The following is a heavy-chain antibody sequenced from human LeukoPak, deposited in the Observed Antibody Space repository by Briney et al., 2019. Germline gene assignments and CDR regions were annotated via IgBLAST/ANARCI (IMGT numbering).Heavy chain of an antibody. D-gene: IGHD2-15*01. CDR2: MNPKIGGT. J-gene: IGHJ3*02. CDR3: ARDRAFCSGRHCQNAFDI. V-gene: IGHV1-2*02. Sequence: ASVKVSCKASGYTFADYYMHWVRQAPGQGLDWMGWMNPKIGGTNSVEKFEGRVTMTRDTSMNTAYMELSSLTSDDTAVYYCARDRAFCSGRHCQNAFDIWGQGTMVTVSS. CDR1: GYTFADYY.